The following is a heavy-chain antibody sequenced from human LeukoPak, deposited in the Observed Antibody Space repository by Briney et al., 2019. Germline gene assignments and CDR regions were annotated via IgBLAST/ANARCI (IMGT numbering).Heavy chain of an antibody. Sequence: PSQTLSLTCTVSGGSISSGDYYWSWIRQPPGKGLEWIGYIYYSGSTYYNPSLKSRVTISIDTSKNQFSLKLSSVTAADTAVYYCARDIPEHPIGSRSYYNGWWFDPWGQGTLVTVSS. V-gene: IGHV4-30-4*01. CDR2: IYYSGST. D-gene: IGHD3-10*01. CDR1: GGSISSGDYY. J-gene: IGHJ5*02. CDR3: ARDIPEHPIGSRSYYNGWWFDP.